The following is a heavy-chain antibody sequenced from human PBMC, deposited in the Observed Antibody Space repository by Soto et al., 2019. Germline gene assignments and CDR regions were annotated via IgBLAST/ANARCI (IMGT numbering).Heavy chain of an antibody. CDR1: GGSISSYY. V-gene: IGHV4-59*01. Sequence: PSGTLSLTCTVSGGSISSYYWSWIRQPPGKGLEWIGYIYYSGSTNYNPSLKSRVTISVDTSKNQFSLKLSSVTAADTAVYYCARVKGGSGWYYYGMDVWGQGTTVTVSS. CDR3: ARVKGGSGWYYYGMDV. J-gene: IGHJ6*02. D-gene: IGHD6-19*01. CDR2: IYYSGST.